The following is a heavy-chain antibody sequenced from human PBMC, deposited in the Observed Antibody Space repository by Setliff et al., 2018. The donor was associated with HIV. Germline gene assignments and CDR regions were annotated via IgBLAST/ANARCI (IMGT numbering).Heavy chain of an antibody. CDR2: INPGDYDT. Sequence: GESLKISCKGSGYSFTSYWFGWVPQMPGKGLEWMGIINPGDYDTRYIPSFQGQVTISADTSSNTAYPKWSSLNASDTAMYYCATLLMPRGFSYGSYYYYGMDDWGPGTAGTVSS. D-gene: IGHD5-18*01. CDR3: ATLLMPRGFSYGSYYYYGMDD. CDR1: GYSFTSYW. J-gene: IGHJ6*02. V-gene: IGHV5-51*01.